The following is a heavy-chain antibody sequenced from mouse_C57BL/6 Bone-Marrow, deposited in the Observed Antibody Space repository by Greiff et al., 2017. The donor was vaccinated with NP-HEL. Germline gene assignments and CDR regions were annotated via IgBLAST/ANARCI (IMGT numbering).Heavy chain of an antibody. CDR1: GYTFTSYG. V-gene: IGHV1-81*01. CDR2: IYPRSGNT. J-gene: IGHJ1*03. CDR3: ASRGDYGSRFRYFDV. D-gene: IGHD1-1*01. Sequence: QVQLQQSGAELARPGASVKLSCKASGYTFTSYGISWVKQRTGQGLEWIGEIYPRSGNTYYNEKFKGKATLTADKSSSTAYMELRSLTSEDSAVYFCASRGDYGSRFRYFDVWGTGTTVTVSS.